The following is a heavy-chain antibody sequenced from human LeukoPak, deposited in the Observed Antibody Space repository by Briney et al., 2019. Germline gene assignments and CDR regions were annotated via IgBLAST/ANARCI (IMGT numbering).Heavy chain of an antibody. D-gene: IGHD1-26*01. J-gene: IGHJ4*02. CDR3: ARRVGATSHFDY. Sequence: ASVKVSCKASGYTFTSYYMHWVRQAPGQGLEWMGIINPSGGTTNYAQKFQGRVTMTRDTSTSTVYMELSSLRSEDTAVYYCARRVGATSHFDYWGQGTLVTVSS. CDR2: INPSGGTT. CDR1: GYTFTSYY. V-gene: IGHV1-46*01.